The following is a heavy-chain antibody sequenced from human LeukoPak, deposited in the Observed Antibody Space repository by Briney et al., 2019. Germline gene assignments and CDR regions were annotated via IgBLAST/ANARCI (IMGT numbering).Heavy chain of an antibody. Sequence: SETLSLTCTVSGGSISSYYWSWIRQPPGKGLEWIGYIYYSGSTNYNPSLKSRVTISVDTSKNQFSLKLSSVTAADTAAYYCARGVGNYDFWSGYRYYYYYMDVWGKGTTVTVSS. CDR2: IYYSGST. J-gene: IGHJ6*03. CDR1: GGSISSYY. D-gene: IGHD3-3*01. V-gene: IGHV4-59*12. CDR3: ARGVGNYDFWSGYRYYYYYMDV.